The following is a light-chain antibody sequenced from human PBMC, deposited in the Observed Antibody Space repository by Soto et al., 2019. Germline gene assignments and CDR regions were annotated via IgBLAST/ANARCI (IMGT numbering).Light chain of an antibody. CDR1: SSNIGNNY. CDR3: GTWGSSLSAGV. V-gene: IGLV1-51*01. CDR2: DNN. J-gene: IGLJ1*01. Sequence: QSVLTQPPSVSAAPGQKVTISCFGSSSNIGNNYVSWYQQLPGTAPKLLIYDNNKRPSGIPDRFSGSKSGTSATLGITGLQTGDEADYYCGTWGSSLSAGVFGTGTKLTVL.